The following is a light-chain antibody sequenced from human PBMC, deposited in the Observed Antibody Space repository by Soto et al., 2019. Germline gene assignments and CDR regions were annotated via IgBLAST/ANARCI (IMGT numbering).Light chain of an antibody. CDR3: AAWDDSLNGVL. CDR1: SSNIGSNA. Sequence: QSVLTQPPSASGTPGQRVTISCSGSSSNIGSNAVDWYQHFPGTAPKVLIYRDSQRPSGVPDRFSGSKSGTSASLAISGLQSEDEDDYYCAAWDDSLNGVLFGGGTKLTVL. J-gene: IGLJ2*01. V-gene: IGLV1-44*01. CDR2: RDS.